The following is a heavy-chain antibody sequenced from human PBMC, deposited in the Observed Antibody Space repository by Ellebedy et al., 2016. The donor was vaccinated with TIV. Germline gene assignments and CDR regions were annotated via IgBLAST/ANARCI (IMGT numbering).Heavy chain of an antibody. CDR1: GFTFTSYS. CDR3: ARSGELDS. CDR2: ISSTGYYI. Sequence: GESLKISCAASGFTFTSYSMNWVRQAPGKGLEWVSSISSTGYYIYYADSLKGRFTISSDDASNSLYLQMNSLTAEDKAVYYCARSGELDSWGQGTLVTVSS. V-gene: IGHV3-21*01. J-gene: IGHJ4*02. D-gene: IGHD1-26*01.